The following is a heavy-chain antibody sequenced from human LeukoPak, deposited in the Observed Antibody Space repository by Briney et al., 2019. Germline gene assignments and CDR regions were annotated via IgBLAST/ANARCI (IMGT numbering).Heavy chain of an antibody. V-gene: IGHV1-46*01. CDR2: INPSGGST. J-gene: IGHJ3*02. D-gene: IGHD6-13*01. CDR3: ASPIAAAGTDAFNI. Sequence: GASVKVSCKASGYTFTSYYMHWVRQAPGQGLEWMGIINPSGGSTTYAQKFQGRVTMTRDTSTSTVYMELSSLGSEDTAVYYCASPIAAAGTDAFNIWGQGTMVTVSS. CDR1: GYTFTSYY.